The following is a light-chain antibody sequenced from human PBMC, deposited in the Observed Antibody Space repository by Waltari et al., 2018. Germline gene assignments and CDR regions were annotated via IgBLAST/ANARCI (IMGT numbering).Light chain of an antibody. V-gene: IGLV2-8*01. Sequence: QSALTQPPSASGSPGQSVTISCTGTSSDVGGYNYVSWYQQHPGKAPELMISEVSERPSGVPDRFSGSKSGNTASLTVSGLQAEDEADYYCSSYAGSNNFIFGGGTKLTVL. CDR1: SSDVGGYNY. J-gene: IGLJ2*01. CDR2: EVS. CDR3: SSYAGSNNFI.